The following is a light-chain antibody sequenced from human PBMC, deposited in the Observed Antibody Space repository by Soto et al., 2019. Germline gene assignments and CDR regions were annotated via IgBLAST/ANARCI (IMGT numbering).Light chain of an antibody. J-gene: IGKJ4*01. CDR2: GTS. CDR1: QYVSTTF. CDR3: QQYGSSPLT. Sequence: EIVLTQSPGTLSLSPGERATLSCRASQYVSTTFFAWYQQKPGQAPRLLIYGTSNRATGIPDRFSGSGSGTVFTLTISRPEPEDFAVYYCQQYGSSPLTFGGGTRMEIK. V-gene: IGKV3-20*01.